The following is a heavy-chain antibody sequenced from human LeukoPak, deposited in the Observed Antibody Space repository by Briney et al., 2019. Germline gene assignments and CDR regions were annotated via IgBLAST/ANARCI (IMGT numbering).Heavy chain of an antibody. V-gene: IGHV3-33*01. CDR3: ARVGSGSYFLDGFDI. J-gene: IGHJ3*02. CDR1: GFTFSSYG. Sequence: PGGSLRLSCAASGFTFSSYGMHWVRQAPGKGLEWVAVIWYDGSIKYYADSVKGRLTISRDNPKNTLYLQMNSLRAEDTAVYYCARVGSGSYFLDGFDIWGQGTMVTVSS. CDR2: IWYDGSIK. D-gene: IGHD1-26*01.